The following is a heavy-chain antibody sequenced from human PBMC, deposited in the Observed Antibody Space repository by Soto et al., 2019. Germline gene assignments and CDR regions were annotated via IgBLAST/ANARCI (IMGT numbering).Heavy chain of an antibody. CDR2: IYHTGNA. CDR3: ARDFFDSSDYTTNWFDP. V-gene: IGHV4-39*01. CDR1: GGSISASSYY. D-gene: IGHD3-22*01. J-gene: IGHJ5*02. Sequence: SETLSLTCTVSGGSISASSYYWGWIRQPPGKGLEWIGSIYHTGNAYYNPSLKSRVTISVDTSKNQFSLKLTSVTAADAALYYCARDFFDSSDYTTNWFDPWRQGTLVTVSS.